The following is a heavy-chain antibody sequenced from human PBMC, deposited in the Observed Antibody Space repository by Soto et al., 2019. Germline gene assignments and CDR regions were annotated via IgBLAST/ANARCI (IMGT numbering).Heavy chain of an antibody. CDR3: ARSSGDDFFYYGMDV. J-gene: IGHJ6*02. Sequence: QVELQESGPGLLKPSETLSLTGSVSGASITSHYWNWIRQSAGEGLQWIGRVYARGATNYNPSLKSRVTISGDTSKNQFALKLTSVTAADTAVYYCARSSGDDFFYYGMDVWGHGTTVTVSS. CDR2: VYARGAT. V-gene: IGHV4-4*07. CDR1: GASITSHY. D-gene: IGHD4-17*01.